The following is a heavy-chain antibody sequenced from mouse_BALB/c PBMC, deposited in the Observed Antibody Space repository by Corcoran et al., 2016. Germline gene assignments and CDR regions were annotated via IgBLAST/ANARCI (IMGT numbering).Heavy chain of an antibody. CDR3: ARPYDYDLAY. J-gene: IGHJ3*01. V-gene: IGHV9-3-1*01. Sequence: QIQLVQSGPELKKPGETVKISCKASGYTFTNYGMNGVKQAPGKGLKWMGWINTYTGEPTYADDFKGRFAFPLETSASTAYLQINNLKNEDTATYFGARPYDYDLAYWGQGTLVTVSA. CDR2: INTYTGEP. D-gene: IGHD2-4*01. CDR1: GYTFTNYG.